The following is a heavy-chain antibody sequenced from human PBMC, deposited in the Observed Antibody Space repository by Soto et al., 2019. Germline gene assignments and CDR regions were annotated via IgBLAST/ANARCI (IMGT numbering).Heavy chain of an antibody. V-gene: IGHV1-8*01. D-gene: IGHD2-15*01. CDR3: ARGRIIVVVGFDP. Sequence: QVQLVQSGAEVKKPGASVKVSCKASGYTFTSYDIIWVRQATGQGLEWMGWMNPSTGNTDSAEKFQGRLTMTRTTSISTVYMELSSLIFEKTAVYYCARGRIIVVVGFDPGGQGTRVNVSS. CDR1: GYTFTSYD. CDR2: MNPSTGNT. J-gene: IGHJ5*02.